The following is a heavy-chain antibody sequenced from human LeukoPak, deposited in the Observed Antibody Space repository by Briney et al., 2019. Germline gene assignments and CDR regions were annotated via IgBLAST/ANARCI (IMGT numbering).Heavy chain of an antibody. D-gene: IGHD3-3*01. CDR2: IYYSGST. J-gene: IGHJ6*04. CDR3: ARYYDFWSGYPQDSGMDV. V-gene: IGHV4-30-4*08. Sequence: SQTLSLTCTVSGGSISSGDYYWRWIRQPLGKGLEWIGYIYYSGSTYYNPSLKSRVTISVDTSKNQFSLKLSSVTAADTAVYYCARYYDFWSGYPQDSGMDVWGKGTTVTVSS. CDR1: GGSISSGDYY.